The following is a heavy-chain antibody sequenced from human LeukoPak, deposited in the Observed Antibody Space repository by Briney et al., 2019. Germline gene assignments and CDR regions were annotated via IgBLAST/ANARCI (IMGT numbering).Heavy chain of an antibody. Sequence: SETLSLTCTVSGGSISSYYWSWIRQPPGKGLEWIGYIYYSGCTNYNPSLKSRVTISVDTSKNQFSLKLSSVTAADTAVYYCARIKTDSSGYYFGGSYQYYFDYWGQGTLVTVSS. J-gene: IGHJ4*02. CDR1: GGSISSYY. D-gene: IGHD3-22*01. CDR3: ARIKTDSSGYYFGGSYQYYFDY. CDR2: IYYSGCT. V-gene: IGHV4-59*01.